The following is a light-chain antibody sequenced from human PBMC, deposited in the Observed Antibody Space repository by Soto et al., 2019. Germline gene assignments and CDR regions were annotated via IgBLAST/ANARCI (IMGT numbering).Light chain of an antibody. J-gene: IGKJ3*01. V-gene: IGKV1-9*01. CDR2: AAS. CDR3: QQVISYPPG. Sequence: DIQLTQSPSFLSASVGDRVTITCRASQGISTFLAWYQQRPGKAPRLLIYAASTLRSGVPSRCSGSGSGTEFTLTISSLQPEDFATYYCQQVISYPPGFGPGTKVDIK. CDR1: QGISTF.